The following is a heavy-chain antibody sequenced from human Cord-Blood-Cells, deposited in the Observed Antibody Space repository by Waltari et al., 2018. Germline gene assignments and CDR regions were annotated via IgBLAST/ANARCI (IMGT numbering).Heavy chain of an antibody. D-gene: IGHD2-15*01. V-gene: IGHV4-34*01. CDR2: INHSGST. CDR3: ARGTTVVVVAATFDY. J-gene: IGHJ4*02. CDR1: GGSFSGYY. Sequence: QVQLQQWGAGLLKPSETLSLTCAVYGGSFSGYYWSWIRQPPGKGLEWIGEINHSGSTNYNPSLKSRVTISVDTSKNQFSLKLSSVTAADTAVYYCARGTTVVVVAATFDYWGQGTLVTVSS.